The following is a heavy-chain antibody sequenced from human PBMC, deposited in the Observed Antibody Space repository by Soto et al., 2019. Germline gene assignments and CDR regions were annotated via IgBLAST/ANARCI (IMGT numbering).Heavy chain of an antibody. CDR2: INPDNGDT. J-gene: IGHJ4*02. Sequence: ASVKVSCKASGYTFTAYYIHWVRQAPGQGLEWMGWINPDNGDTNYAQNFQDWVTMTRDTSISTAYMRLSRLRSDDTAVYYCARVSYYDSSDYADFDYWGQGTLATVPS. CDR3: ARVSYYDSSDYADFDY. D-gene: IGHD3-22*01. CDR1: GYTFTAYY. V-gene: IGHV1-2*04.